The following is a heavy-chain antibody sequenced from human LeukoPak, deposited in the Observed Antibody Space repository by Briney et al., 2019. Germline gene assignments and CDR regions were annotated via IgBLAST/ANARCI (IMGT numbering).Heavy chain of an antibody. Sequence: PGGSLRLSCAASGFTFSDYWMSWVRQSPGKGLEWIGSIYFSGSTYYNPSLRSRVTISVDTSKNQFSLKLSSVTAADTAVYYCAREGRIFQRPFDPWGQGTLVTVSS. CDR1: GFTFSDYW. CDR3: AREGRIFQRPFDP. V-gene: IGHV4-34*01. D-gene: IGHD2-15*01. J-gene: IGHJ5*02. CDR2: IYFSGST.